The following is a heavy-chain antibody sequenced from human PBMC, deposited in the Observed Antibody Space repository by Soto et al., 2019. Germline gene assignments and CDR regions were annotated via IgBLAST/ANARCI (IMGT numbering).Heavy chain of an antibody. J-gene: IGHJ5*02. D-gene: IGHD6-19*01. CDR2: VSGSGGTS. V-gene: IGHV3-23*01. CDR1: GFTFSRYD. CDR3: AKMGYSSDWS. Sequence: LRLSCAASGFTFSRYDMNWVRQAPGKGLEWVSVVSGSGGTSYYADSVKGRFIISRDNSKNTLYLQMNSLRAEDTALYYCAKMGYSSDWSWGQGTLVTVSS.